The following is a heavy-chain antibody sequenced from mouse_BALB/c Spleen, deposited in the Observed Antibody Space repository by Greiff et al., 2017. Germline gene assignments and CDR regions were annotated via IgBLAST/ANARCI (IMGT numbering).Heavy chain of an antibody. J-gene: IGHJ3*01. CDR3: ARGTARDPFAY. Sequence: VQLKESGPGLVKPSQSLSLTCSVTGYSITSGYYWNWIRQFPGNKLEWMGYISYDGSNNYNPSLKNRISITRDTSKNQFFLKLNSVTTEDTATYYCARGTARDPFAYWGQGTLVTVSA. CDR1: GYSITSGYY. V-gene: IGHV3-6*02. CDR2: ISYDGSN. D-gene: IGHD3-2*01.